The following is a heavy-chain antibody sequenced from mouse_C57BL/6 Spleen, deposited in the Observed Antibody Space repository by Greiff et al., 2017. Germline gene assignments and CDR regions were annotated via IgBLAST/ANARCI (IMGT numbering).Heavy chain of an antibody. CDR3: ARSYYGSSYGYFDY. D-gene: IGHD1-1*01. CDR1: GYTFTSYW. CDR2: IDPSDSYT. Sequence: QVQLQQPGAELVMPGASVKLSCKASGYTFTSYWMHWVKQRPGQGLEWIGEIDPSDSYTNYNQKFKGKSTLTVDKSSSTAYMQLSSLTSEYSAVYYCARSYYGSSYGYFDYWGQGTTLTVSS. V-gene: IGHV1-69*01. J-gene: IGHJ2*01.